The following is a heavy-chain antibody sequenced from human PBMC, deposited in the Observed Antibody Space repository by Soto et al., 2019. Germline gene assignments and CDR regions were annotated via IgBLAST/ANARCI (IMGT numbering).Heavy chain of an antibody. CDR2: INAGSGYT. D-gene: IGHD3-10*01. CDR3: ARSYYYGSGSYFPLMN. Sequence: ASVKVSCKASGYSFTSYAIHWVRQAPGQRLEWMGWINAGSGYTKYSQKFQGRVTITRDTSASTAYMELSSLRSEDTAVYYCARSYYYGSGSYFPLMNWGQGTLVTVSS. J-gene: IGHJ4*02. V-gene: IGHV1-3*01. CDR1: GYSFTSYA.